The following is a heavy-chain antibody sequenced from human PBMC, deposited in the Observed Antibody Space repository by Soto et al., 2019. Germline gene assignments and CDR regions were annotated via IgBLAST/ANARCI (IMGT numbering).Heavy chain of an antibody. CDR3: AADSRAYISSCNPA. J-gene: IGHJ4*02. CDR2: IVVGSGNT. V-gene: IGHV1-58*01. CDR1: GFTFTSSA. Sequence: SVKVSCKASGFTFTSSAVQWVRQARGQRLEWIGWIVVGSGNTNYAQKFQERVTITRDMSTSAAYMELSSLRSEDTAVYYCAADSRAYISSCNPAWGQGTLVTVCS. D-gene: IGHD6-6*01.